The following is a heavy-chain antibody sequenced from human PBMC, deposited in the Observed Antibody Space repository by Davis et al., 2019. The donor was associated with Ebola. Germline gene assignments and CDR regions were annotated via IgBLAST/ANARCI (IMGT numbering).Heavy chain of an antibody. D-gene: IGHD3-3*01. CDR3: ARVGDYDFWSGPQMDV. Sequence: SVKVSCKASGGTFSSYAISWVRQAPGQGLEWMGGIIPIFGTANYAQKFQGRVTITADESTSTAYMELSSLRSEDTAVYYCARVGDYDFWSGPQMDVWGKGTTVTVSS. V-gene: IGHV1-69*13. J-gene: IGHJ6*04. CDR2: IIPIFGTA. CDR1: GGTFSSYA.